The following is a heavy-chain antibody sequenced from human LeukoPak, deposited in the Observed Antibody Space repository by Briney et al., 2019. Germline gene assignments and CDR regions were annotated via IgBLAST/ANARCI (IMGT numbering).Heavy chain of an antibody. Sequence: GGSLRLSCAASGITFNNYANHWVRQAPGKGLEWVAYIRSDGSDKYYVDSVKGRFTISRDNSKNTLYLQMNSLRTEDTAVYYCASGGNLGTYFFDYWGQGTLVTVSS. J-gene: IGHJ4*02. CDR3: ASGGNLGTYFFDY. V-gene: IGHV3-30*02. D-gene: IGHD4-23*01. CDR2: IRSDGSDK. CDR1: GITFNNYA.